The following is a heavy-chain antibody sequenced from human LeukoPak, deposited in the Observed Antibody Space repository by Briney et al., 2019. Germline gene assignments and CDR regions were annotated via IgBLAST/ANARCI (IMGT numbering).Heavy chain of an antibody. CDR3: ARVVTVPRITIFGVATEMGWFDP. D-gene: IGHD3-3*01. V-gene: IGHV4-30-4*07. J-gene: IGHJ5*02. CDR1: GGSISSGGYS. Sequence: PSETLSLTCAVSGGSISSGGYSWSWIRQPPGKGLEWIGYIYYSGSTYYNPSLKSRVTISVDTSKNQFSLRLSSVTAADTAVYFCARVVTVPRITIFGVATEMGWFDPWGQGTLVTVSS. CDR2: IYYSGST.